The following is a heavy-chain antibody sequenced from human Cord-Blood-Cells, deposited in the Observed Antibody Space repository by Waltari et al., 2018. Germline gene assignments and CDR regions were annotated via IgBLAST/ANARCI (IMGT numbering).Heavy chain of an antibody. V-gene: IGHV3-73*02. Sequence: EVQLVESGGGLVQPGGSLKLSCAASGFTFSGSAMHWVRPASGKGLEWVGRIRSKANSYATAYAASVKGRFTISRDDSKNTAYLQMNSLKTEDTAVYYCTRRVDIVATHWFDPWGQGTLVTVSS. CDR1: GFTFSGSA. J-gene: IGHJ5*02. CDR3: TRRVDIVATHWFDP. D-gene: IGHD5-12*01. CDR2: IRSKANSYAT.